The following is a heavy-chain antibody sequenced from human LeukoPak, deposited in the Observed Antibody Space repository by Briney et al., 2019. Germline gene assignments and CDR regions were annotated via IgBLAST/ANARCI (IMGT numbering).Heavy chain of an antibody. D-gene: IGHD3-3*01. CDR2: IYYSGST. Sequence: SEALSLTCTVSGGPISSYYWSWIRQPPGKGPEWIGYIYYSGSTNYNPSLKSRVTISVDTSKNQFSLKLSSVTAADTAVYYCARETVGYDFWSGYYTNYYYYMDVWGKGTTVTVSS. V-gene: IGHV4-59*01. J-gene: IGHJ6*03. CDR3: ARETVGYDFWSGYYTNYYYYMDV. CDR1: GGPISSYY.